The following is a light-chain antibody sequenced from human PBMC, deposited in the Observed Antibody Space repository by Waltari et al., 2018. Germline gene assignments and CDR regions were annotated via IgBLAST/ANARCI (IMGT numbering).Light chain of an antibody. V-gene: IGLV4-69*01. CDR2: VKSDGSH. CDR1: SGHSSNV. CDR3: QTGGHGTWV. J-gene: IGLJ3*02. Sequence: QLVLTQSPSASASLGASIKLTCTLSSGHSSNVIAWLQQQPEKGPRYLMKVKSDGSHTRGNEMPERFSGSSSGAERYLTSASLQSGDEADYYCQTGGHGTWVFGGGTKLTVL.